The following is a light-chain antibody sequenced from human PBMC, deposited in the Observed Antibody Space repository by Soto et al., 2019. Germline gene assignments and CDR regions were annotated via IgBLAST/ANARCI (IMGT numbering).Light chain of an antibody. V-gene: IGLV2-8*01. CDR3: VSVAGGTYV. J-gene: IGLJ1*01. CDR1: SSDVGAYIF. Sequence: QSALTQPPSASGSPGQSVTISCTGTSSDVGAYIFVSWYQQHPGKAPKLMVYDVNRRPPGVPDRFFGSKSGNTASLTVSGLQAEDEADYYCVSVAGGTYVFGPGTQLTVL. CDR2: DVN.